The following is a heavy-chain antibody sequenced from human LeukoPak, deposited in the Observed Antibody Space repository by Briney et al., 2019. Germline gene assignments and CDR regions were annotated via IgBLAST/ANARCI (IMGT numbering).Heavy chain of an antibody. CDR3: ARDGGSYRFDY. CDR2: ITPIFGTA. CDR1: GGTFSSYA. J-gene: IGHJ4*02. V-gene: IGHV1-69*13. Sequence: GASVKVSCKASGGTFSSYAISWVRQAPGQGLEWMGGITPIFGTANYAQKFQGRVTITADESTSTAYMELSSLRSEDTAVYYCARDGGSYRFDYWGQGTLVTVSS. D-gene: IGHD1-26*01.